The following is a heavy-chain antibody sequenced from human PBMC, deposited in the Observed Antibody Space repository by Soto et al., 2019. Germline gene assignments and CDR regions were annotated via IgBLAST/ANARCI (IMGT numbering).Heavy chain of an antibody. CDR3: ARLGGYCSSTSCYGYYGMDV. J-gene: IGHJ6*02. D-gene: IGHD2-2*01. CDR1: GGSLSSGPYS. Sequence: QLQLQESGPGLVKPSETLSLTCSVSGGSLSSGPYSWGWIRQPPGKGLEWIGTFYYSGSTHYNPSLGSRVTISVDTSKNQFSLKVTSVTAADTAMYYCARLGGYCSSTSCYGYYGMDVWGQGTTVTVSS. V-gene: IGHV4-39*01. CDR2: FYYSGST.